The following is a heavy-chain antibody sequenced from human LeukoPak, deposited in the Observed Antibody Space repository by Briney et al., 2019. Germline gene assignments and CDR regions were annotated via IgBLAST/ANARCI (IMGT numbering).Heavy chain of an antibody. D-gene: IGHD1-26*01. CDR1: GFTFSGSA. J-gene: IGHJ1*01. CDR3: VREREGSNSEH. CDR2: IYSDGNT. Sequence: GGSLKLSCAASGFTFSGSAIHWVRQAPGMGLEWVSTIYSDGNTYYPDSVKGRFTISRDGSKNTLYLQLNSLRTENTAIYYCVREREGSNSEHWGQGTLVTVSS. V-gene: IGHV3-53*01.